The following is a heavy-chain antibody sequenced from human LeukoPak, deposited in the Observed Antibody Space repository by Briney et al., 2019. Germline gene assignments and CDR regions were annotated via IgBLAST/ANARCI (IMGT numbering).Heavy chain of an antibody. V-gene: IGHV1-69*04. Sequence: GASVTVSCTASGGTFIIYAISWVRQAPGQGLEWMGRIIPILGIANYAQKFQGRVTITADKSTSTAYMELSSLRSEDTAVYYCARDGDDGYSDYWGQGTLVTASS. CDR3: ARDGDDGYSDY. CDR2: IIPILGIA. CDR1: GGTFIIYA. J-gene: IGHJ4*02. D-gene: IGHD5-24*01.